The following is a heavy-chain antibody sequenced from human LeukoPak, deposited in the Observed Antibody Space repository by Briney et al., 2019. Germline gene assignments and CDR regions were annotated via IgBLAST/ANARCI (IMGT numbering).Heavy chain of an antibody. D-gene: IGHD6-19*01. V-gene: IGHV3-23*01. CDR3: AKAHSSGWTTRYFDC. CDR2: ISRGAGTT. J-gene: IGHJ4*02. CDR1: GFTFSGYA. Sequence: GGSLRLSCAASGFTFSGYAMDWVRQAPGKGLEWISSISRGAGTTYYAAPVKGRFAISGDHSKNTLYLQMNSLRAEDTAIYYCAKAHSSGWTTRYFDCWGQGALVTVSS.